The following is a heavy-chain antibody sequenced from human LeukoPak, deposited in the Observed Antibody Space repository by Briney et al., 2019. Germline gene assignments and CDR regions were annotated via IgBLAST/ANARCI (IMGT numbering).Heavy chain of an antibody. CDR3: ARMQGFCTGSSCYPRAFDI. CDR2: ISSSGSTT. V-gene: IGHV3-48*03. D-gene: IGHD2-2*01. CDR1: GFTFSSYE. J-gene: IGHJ3*02. Sequence: GGSLRLSCAASGFTFSSYEMNWVRQAPGKGLEWVSYISSSGSTTYYADSVKGRFTISRDNSKNTVYLQMNSLRADDTAVYNCARMQGFCTGSSCYPRAFDIWGQGTMVSVSS.